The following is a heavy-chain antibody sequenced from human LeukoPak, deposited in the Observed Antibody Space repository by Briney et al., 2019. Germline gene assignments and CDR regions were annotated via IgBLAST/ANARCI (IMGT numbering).Heavy chain of an antibody. CDR1: GGSISSYY. Sequence: SETLSLTCTVSGGSISSYYWSWIRQPPGKALDSIGYIYYSGSTNYNPSLKSRVTISVDTSKSQFSLKLSSVTAADTAVFFFKQKTAYEILTGYYPLYYYYYMDVWGKGTTVTVSS. CDR2: IYYSGST. D-gene: IGHD3-9*01. J-gene: IGHJ6*03. V-gene: IGHV4-59*01. CDR3: KQKTAYEILTGYYPLYYYYYMDV.